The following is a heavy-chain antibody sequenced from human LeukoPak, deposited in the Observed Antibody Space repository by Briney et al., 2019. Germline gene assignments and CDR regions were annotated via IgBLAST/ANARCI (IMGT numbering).Heavy chain of an antibody. D-gene: IGHD5/OR15-5a*01. Sequence: GSSVKVSCKASGGTFSSYAISWVRQAPGQGLEWMGRIIPIFGTANYAQKFQGRVTITTDESTSTAYMELSSLRSEDTAVYYCARVGSVSDFNTHTKFDPWGQGTLVTVSS. V-gene: IGHV1-69*05. CDR3: ARVGSVSDFNTHTKFDP. CDR2: IIPIFGTA. J-gene: IGHJ5*02. CDR1: GGTFSSYA.